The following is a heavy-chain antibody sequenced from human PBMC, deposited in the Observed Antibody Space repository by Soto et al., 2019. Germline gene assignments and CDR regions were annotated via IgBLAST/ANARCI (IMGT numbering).Heavy chain of an antibody. CDR1: GGSISSYY. D-gene: IGHD1-1*01. CDR2: IYYSGST. J-gene: IGHJ4*02. Sequence: QVQLQESGPGLVKPSETLSLTCTVSGGSISSYYWSWIRQPPGKGLEWIGYIYYSGSTNYHPSLKSRVTISVDTSKNQFSLKLSSVTAADTAVYYCARLQYNFDYWGQGTLVTVSS. CDR3: ARLQYNFDY. V-gene: IGHV4-59*08.